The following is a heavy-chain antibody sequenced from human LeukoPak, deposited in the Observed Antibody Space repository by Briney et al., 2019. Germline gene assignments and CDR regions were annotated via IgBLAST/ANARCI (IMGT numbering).Heavy chain of an antibody. CDR3: ARGPRSLRYFDWLPHNWFDP. CDR2: ISSSSSYI. V-gene: IGHV3-21*01. J-gene: IGHJ5*02. D-gene: IGHD3-9*01. CDR1: GFTVSSNY. Sequence: GGSLRLSCAASGFTVSSNYMSWVRQAPGKGLEWVSSISSSSSYIYYADSVKGRFTISRDNAKNSLYLQMNSLRAEDTAVYYCARGPRSLRYFDWLPHNWFDPWGQGTLVTVSS.